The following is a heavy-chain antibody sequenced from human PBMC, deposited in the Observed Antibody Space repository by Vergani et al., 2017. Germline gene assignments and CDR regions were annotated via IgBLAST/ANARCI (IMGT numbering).Heavy chain of an antibody. CDR1: GGTFSSYT. CDR3: ARACGGDCRDAFDI. CDR2: IIPILGIA. D-gene: IGHD2-21*02. J-gene: IGHJ3*02. Sequence: QVQLVQSGAEVKKPGSSVKVSCKASGGTFSSYTISWVRQAPGQGLEWMGRIIPILGIANYAQKFQGRVTITADKSTSTAYMELSSLRSEDTAVYYCARACGGDCRDAFDIWGQGTMGTVSS. V-gene: IGHV1-69*02.